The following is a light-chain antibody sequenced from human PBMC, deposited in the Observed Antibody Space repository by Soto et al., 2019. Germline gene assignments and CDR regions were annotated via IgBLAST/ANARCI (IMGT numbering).Light chain of an antibody. CDR3: SSYTSSSTLV. CDR1: SSDVGGYNY. J-gene: IGLJ2*01. Sequence: QSALTQPPSASGTPGQSVTIPCTGTSSDVGGYNYVSWYQQHPGKAPKLMIYEVSNRPSGVSNRFSGSKSGNTASLTISGLQAEDEADYYCSSYTSSSTLVFGGGTKLTVL. V-gene: IGLV2-14*01. CDR2: EVS.